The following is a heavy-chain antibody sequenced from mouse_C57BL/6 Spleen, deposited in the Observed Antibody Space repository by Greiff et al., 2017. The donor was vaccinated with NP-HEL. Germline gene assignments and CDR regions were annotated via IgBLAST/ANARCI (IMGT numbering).Heavy chain of an antibody. J-gene: IGHJ3*01. D-gene: IGHD2-5*01. CDR1: GFTFSSYA. Sequence: EVMLVESGEGLVKPGGSLKLSCAASGFTFSSYAMSWVRQTPEKRLEWVAYISSGGDYIYYADTVKGRFTISRDNARNTLYLQMSSLKSEDTAMYYCTRDSYYSNYEGFAYWGQGTLVTVSA. V-gene: IGHV5-9-1*02. CDR3: TRDSYYSNYEGFAY. CDR2: ISSGGDYI.